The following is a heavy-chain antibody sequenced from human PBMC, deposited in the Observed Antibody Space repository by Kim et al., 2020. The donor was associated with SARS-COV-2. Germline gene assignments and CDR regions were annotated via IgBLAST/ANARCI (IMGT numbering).Heavy chain of an antibody. D-gene: IGHD1-26*01. J-gene: IGHJ4*02. V-gene: IGHV3-23*01. CDR2: ISGNGGYI. CDR1: GFTFTHYA. CDR3: AKDVSVQQSEKWDG. Sequence: GGSLRLSCAASGFTFTHYAMTWVRQAPGKGLEWVSTISGNGGYINYADSVRGRFTISRDNSKNTMYLQMNSLRAEDTAVYYCAKDVSVQQSEKWDGWGQGALVIVSS.